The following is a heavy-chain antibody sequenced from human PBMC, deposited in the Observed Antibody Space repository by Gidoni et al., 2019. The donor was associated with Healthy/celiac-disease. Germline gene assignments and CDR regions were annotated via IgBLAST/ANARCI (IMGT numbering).Heavy chain of an antibody. Sequence: QLQLQESGPGLVKPSETLSLTCTVSVGSIRRSSYYWGWIRQPPGKGLEWIGSIYYSGRTYYNPSLKSRVTISVDTSKNQFSLKLSSVTAADTAVYYCARPAGGYSSSWYFQNNWFDPWGQGTLVTVSS. J-gene: IGHJ5*02. CDR2: IYYSGRT. D-gene: IGHD6-13*01. CDR3: ARPAGGYSSSWYFQNNWFDP. CDR1: VGSIRRSSYY. V-gene: IGHV4-39*01.